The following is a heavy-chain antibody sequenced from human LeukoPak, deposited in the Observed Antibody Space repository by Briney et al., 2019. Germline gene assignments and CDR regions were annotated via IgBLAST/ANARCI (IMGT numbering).Heavy chain of an antibody. V-gene: IGHV4-59*02. Sequence: PSETLSLTCTVSGGSVSSYYWSSIRQPPGKGLEWIRYISDSGSTNYNPSLKSRVTISVDTSKNQFSLKLSSVTAADTAVYFCARDRRDGYKFYYDYYGMDVWGQGTTVTVSS. CDR1: GGSVSSYY. D-gene: IGHD5-24*01. CDR2: ISDSGST. J-gene: IGHJ6*02. CDR3: ARDRRDGYKFYYDYYGMDV.